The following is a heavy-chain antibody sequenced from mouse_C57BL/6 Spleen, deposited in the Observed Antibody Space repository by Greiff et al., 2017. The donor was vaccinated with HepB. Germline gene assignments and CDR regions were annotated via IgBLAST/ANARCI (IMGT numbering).Heavy chain of an antibody. CDR1: GFTFSSYA. J-gene: IGHJ3*01. Sequence: EVKVVESGGGLVKPGGSLKLSCAASGFTFSSYAMSWVRQTPEKRLEWVATISDGGSYTYYPDNVKGRFTISRDNAKNNLYLQMSHLKSEDTAMYYCARAGGSSYWFAYWGQGTLVTVSA. D-gene: IGHD1-1*01. V-gene: IGHV5-4*03. CDR2: ISDGGSYT. CDR3: ARAGGSSYWFAY.